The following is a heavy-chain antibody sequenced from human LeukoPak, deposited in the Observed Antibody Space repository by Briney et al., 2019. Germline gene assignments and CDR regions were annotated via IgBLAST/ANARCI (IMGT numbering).Heavy chain of an antibody. Sequence: SETLSLTCTVSGGSISSSSYYWGWIRQPPGKGLEWIGSIYYSGSTYYNPSLKSRVTISVDTSKNQFSLKLSSVTAADTAVYYCASRDILTGESDAFDIWGQGTMVTVSS. V-gene: IGHV4-39*01. CDR1: GGSISSSSYY. J-gene: IGHJ3*02. CDR2: IYYSGST. D-gene: IGHD3-9*01. CDR3: ASRDILTGESDAFDI.